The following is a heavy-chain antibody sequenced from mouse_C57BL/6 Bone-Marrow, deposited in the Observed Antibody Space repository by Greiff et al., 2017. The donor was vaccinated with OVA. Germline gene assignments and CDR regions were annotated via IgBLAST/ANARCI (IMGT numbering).Heavy chain of an antibody. V-gene: IGHV1-61*01. Sequence: QVQLQQPGAELVRPGSSVKLSCKASGYTFTSYWMDWVKQRPGQGLEWIGNIYPSDSETHYNQKFKDKATLTVDKSSSTAYMQLSSLTSEDSAVYYWAREGTTVVAEYFDVWGTGTTVTVSS. CDR3: AREGTTVVAEYFDV. D-gene: IGHD1-1*01. CDR1: GYTFTSYW. J-gene: IGHJ1*03. CDR2: IYPSDSET.